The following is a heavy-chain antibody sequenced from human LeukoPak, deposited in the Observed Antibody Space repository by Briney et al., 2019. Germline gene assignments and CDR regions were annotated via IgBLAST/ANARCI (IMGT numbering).Heavy chain of an antibody. CDR3: TRREGGDNPQD. J-gene: IGHJ4*02. D-gene: IGHD2-21*02. CDR2: IDYSGST. V-gene: IGHV4-39*01. Sequence: PSETLSLTCTVSRGSSSSSNFYWGWIRQSPGKGLEWIGSIDYSGSTYYNPSLKSRVTISVDTSKNQFPLKLSSVTAADTAMYYCTRREGGDNPQDWGQGALVTVSS. CDR1: RGSSSSSNFY.